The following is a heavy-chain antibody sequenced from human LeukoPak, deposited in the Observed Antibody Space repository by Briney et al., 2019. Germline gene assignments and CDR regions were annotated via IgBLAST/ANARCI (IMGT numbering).Heavy chain of an antibody. CDR2: IIPIFGTA. D-gene: IGHD4-17*01. CDR3: ARRSVVSYGDYVYY. V-gene: IGHV1-69*13. Sequence: ASVKVSCKASGGTFSSYAISWVRQAPGQGLEWMGGIIPIFGTANYAQKLQGRVTITADESTSTAYMELSSLRSEDTAVYYCARRSVVSYGDYVYYWGQGTLVTVSS. J-gene: IGHJ4*02. CDR1: GGTFSSYA.